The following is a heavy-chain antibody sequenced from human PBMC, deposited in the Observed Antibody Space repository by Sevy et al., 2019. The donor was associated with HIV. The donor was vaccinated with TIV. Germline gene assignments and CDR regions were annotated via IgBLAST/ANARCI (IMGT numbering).Heavy chain of an antibody. CDR1: GGTFSSYA. CDR2: IIPIFGTA. CDR3: ARGQYCSSTSCYIELDY. V-gene: IGHV1-69*13. Sequence: ASVKVSCKASGGTFSSYAISWVRQAPGQGLEWMGGIIPIFGTANYAQKFQGRVTITADESTGTAYMELSSLRSEDTAVYYCARGQYCSSTSCYIELDYWGQGTLVTVSS. J-gene: IGHJ4*02. D-gene: IGHD2-2*01.